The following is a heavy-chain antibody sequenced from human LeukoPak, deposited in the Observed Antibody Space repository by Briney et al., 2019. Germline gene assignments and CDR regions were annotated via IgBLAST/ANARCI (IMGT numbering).Heavy chain of an antibody. CDR1: GASMSPYY. CDR3: ARIRYYYDSSGNSHYFDY. D-gene: IGHD3-22*01. V-gene: IGHV4-59*01. Sequence: SETLSPTCTVSGASMSPYYWSWIRQPPGKGLEWIGYIYYSGSTDYNPSLKSRVTMSVDTSNNQFSLKLSSVTAADTAVYYCARIRYYYDSSGNSHYFDYWGQGTLVTVSS. CDR2: IYYSGST. J-gene: IGHJ4*02.